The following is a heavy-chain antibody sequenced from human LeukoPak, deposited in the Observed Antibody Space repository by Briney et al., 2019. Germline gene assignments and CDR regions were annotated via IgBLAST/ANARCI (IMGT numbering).Heavy chain of an antibody. J-gene: IGHJ3*02. Sequence: PGGSLRLSCAASGFTFSSYGMHWVRQAPGKGLEWVAVTWYDGSNKYYADSVKGRFTISRDNSKNTLYLQMNSLRVEDTAVYYCAKKSVERWLQSGAFDIWGQGTMVTVSS. CDR2: TWYDGSNK. CDR1: GFTFSSYG. CDR3: AKKSVERWLQSGAFDI. D-gene: IGHD5-24*01. V-gene: IGHV3-33*03.